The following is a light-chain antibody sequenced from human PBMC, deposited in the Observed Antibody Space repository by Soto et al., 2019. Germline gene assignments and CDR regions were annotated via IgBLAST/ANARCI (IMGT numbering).Light chain of an antibody. Sequence: IVMTQSPAALSVSPGERATLSCRASQSVSRNLAWYQQKPGQAPRLLIYGASTRATGIPARFSGSGSGTEFTLTISSLESGDFAVYYCQQYNSWPPYTFGQGTKLEIK. CDR3: QQYNSWPPYT. CDR2: GAS. J-gene: IGKJ2*01. CDR1: QSVSRN. V-gene: IGKV3D-15*01.